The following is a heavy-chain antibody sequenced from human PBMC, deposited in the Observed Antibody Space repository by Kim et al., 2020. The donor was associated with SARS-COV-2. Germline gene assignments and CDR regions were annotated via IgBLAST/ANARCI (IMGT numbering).Heavy chain of an antibody. CDR3: ARATARSQEITIFGVVPIYYYMDV. J-gene: IGHJ6*03. V-gene: IGHV1-8*01. CDR1: GYTFTSYD. CDR2: MNPNSGNT. Sequence: ASVKVSCKASGYTFTSYDINWVRQATGQGLEWMGWMNPNSGNTGYAQKFQGRVTMTRNTSISTAYMELSSLRSEDTAVYYCARATARSQEITIFGVVPIYYYMDVWGKGTPVTYSS. D-gene: IGHD3-3*01.